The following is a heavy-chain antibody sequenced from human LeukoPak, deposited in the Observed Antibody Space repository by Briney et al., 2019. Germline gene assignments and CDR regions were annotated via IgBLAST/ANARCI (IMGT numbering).Heavy chain of an antibody. J-gene: IGHJ4*02. Sequence: ASVKVSCEASGYTFTSYSMHWMRQAPGQGLEWMGIINPSGGSTSYAQKFQGRVTMTRDTSTNTFYMELSSLRSEDTAVYYCARDEGPPRYNWNYGGPDYWGQGTLVTVSS. CDR3: ARDEGPPRYNWNYGGPDY. V-gene: IGHV1-46*01. CDR1: GYTFTSYS. CDR2: INPSGGST. D-gene: IGHD1-7*01.